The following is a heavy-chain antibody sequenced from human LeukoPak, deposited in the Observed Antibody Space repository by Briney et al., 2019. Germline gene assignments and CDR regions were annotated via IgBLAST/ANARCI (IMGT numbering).Heavy chain of an antibody. CDR1: GFTFSSYC. D-gene: IGHD1-1*01. V-gene: IGHV3-74*01. Sequence: GGSLRLSCAASGFTFSSYCMHWVHQATGKGLVWVSRINSDGSSTSYADSVKGRFTISRDNAKNTLYLQMNSLRAEDTAVYYCRGTTTFFDYWGQGTLVTVS. CDR2: INSDGSST. CDR3: RGTTTFFDY. J-gene: IGHJ4*02.